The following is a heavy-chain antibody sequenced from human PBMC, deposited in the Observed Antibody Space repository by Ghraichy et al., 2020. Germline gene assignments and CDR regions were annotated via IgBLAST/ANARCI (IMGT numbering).Heavy chain of an antibody. Sequence: GWISASNGNTKCAQKFQGRVTLTTETSTTTADMELRSLRSDDTAMYYCARVAVGGWGFDYWGQGTLVSVS. J-gene: IGHJ4*02. CDR3: ARVAVGGWGFDY. V-gene: IGHV1-18*01. D-gene: IGHD6-19*01. CDR2: ISASNGNT.